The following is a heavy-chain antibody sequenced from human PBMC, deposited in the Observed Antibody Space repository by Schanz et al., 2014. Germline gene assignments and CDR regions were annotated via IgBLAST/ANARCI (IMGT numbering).Heavy chain of an antibody. J-gene: IGHJ4*02. CDR1: GFSFSDYY. D-gene: IGHD5-18*01. CDR2: ISGSGGST. V-gene: IGHV3-23*04. Sequence: EVQLVESGGGLVQPGGSLRLSCAASGFSFSDYYMSWIRQAPGKGLEWVSAISGSGGSTYYADAVRGRFTISRDNSKTTVYLQMNSLRAEDTAVYYCAKDAENTAMITDYFDYWGQGTLVTVSS. CDR3: AKDAENTAMITDYFDY.